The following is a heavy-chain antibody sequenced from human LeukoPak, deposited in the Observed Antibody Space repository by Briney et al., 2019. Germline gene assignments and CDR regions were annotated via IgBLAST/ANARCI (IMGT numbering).Heavy chain of an antibody. Sequence: SETLSLPCTVSGCSINNYYWSWIRQPPGKGLEWIGYIYYSGSTNYNPSLKSRVTISVDMSKNQFSLKLSSVTTADTAVYYCARLRGEYDYWGQGTLVTVSS. D-gene: IGHD3-10*01. CDR2: IYYSGST. V-gene: IGHV4-59*01. CDR1: GCSINNYY. CDR3: ARLRGEYDY. J-gene: IGHJ4*02.